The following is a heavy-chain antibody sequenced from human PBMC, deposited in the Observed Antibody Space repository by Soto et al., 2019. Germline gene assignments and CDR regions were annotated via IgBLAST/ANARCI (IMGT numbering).Heavy chain of an antibody. D-gene: IGHD1-26*01. J-gene: IGHJ4*02. CDR2: MQPSSGRT. V-gene: IGHV1-8*01. CDR3: ARGVTAGVDY. CDR1: GYSFTSLD. Sequence: QVQMVQSGAEVREPGASVKVSCKASGYSFTSLDINWVRQTTGQWLEWMGWMQPSSGRTVYAQKFQGRVTMTRDTSINTAYMELSSLTSDDTAFYYCARGVTAGVDYWGQGTLVTVSS.